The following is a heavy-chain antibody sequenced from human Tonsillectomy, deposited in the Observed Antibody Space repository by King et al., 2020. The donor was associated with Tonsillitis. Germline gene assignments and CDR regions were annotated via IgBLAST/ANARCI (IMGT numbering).Heavy chain of an antibody. CDR1: GFAFNYYW. V-gene: IGHV3-74*01. CDR3: VRGTTVTAAYGWFFDL. Sequence: VQLVESGGGLVQPGGSLRLSCAASGFAFNYYWIHWVRQAPGEGLMWVSRMASGATSTDYADSVKGRFTISRDNAKNTLYLQMDSLRAEDTAVYYCVRGTTVTAAYGWFFDLWGRGTLVTVSS. J-gene: IGHJ2*01. CDR2: MASGATST. D-gene: IGHD4-17*01.